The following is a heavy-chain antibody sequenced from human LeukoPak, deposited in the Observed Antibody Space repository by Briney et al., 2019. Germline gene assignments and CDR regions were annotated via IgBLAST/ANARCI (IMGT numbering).Heavy chain of an antibody. J-gene: IGHJ6*03. V-gene: IGHV3-30*02. CDR2: IRYDGSNK. CDR1: GFTFSSYG. Sequence: GGSLRLSCAASGFTFSSYGMHWVRQAPGKGLGWVTFIRYDGSNKYYADSVKGRFTISRDNSKNTLYLQMNSLRAEDTAVYYCAKDSSGWYHNYYYMDVWGKGTTVTVSS. CDR3: AKDSSGWYHNYYYMDV. D-gene: IGHD6-19*01.